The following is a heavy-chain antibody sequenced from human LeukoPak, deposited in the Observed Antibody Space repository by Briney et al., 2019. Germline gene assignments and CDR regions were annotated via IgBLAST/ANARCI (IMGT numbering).Heavy chain of an antibody. V-gene: IGHV4-59*08. CDR3: ARRDPARAFDI. CDR1: GGSISSYY. CDR2: IYYSGSA. Sequence: PSETLSLTCTVSGGSISSYYWTWIRQPPGKGLEWIGYIYYSGSANYNPSLKSRVTISVDTSKNQSSLKLSSVTAADTAVYYCARRDPARAFDIWGQGTMVTVSS. J-gene: IGHJ3*02. D-gene: IGHD5-24*01.